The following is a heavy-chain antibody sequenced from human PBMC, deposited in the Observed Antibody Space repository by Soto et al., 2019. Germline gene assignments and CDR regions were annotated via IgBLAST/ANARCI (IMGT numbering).Heavy chain of an antibody. D-gene: IGHD3-22*01. Sequence: QVQLQESGPGLVKPSQTLSLTCTVSGGSISGGNYYWSWIRQHPGKGLEWIGYIYYSGSTYYNPSLKRRVTISVDTSKNHFSLKLSSVTAADTAVYYCARTSYDSSGTAADPWGQGTLVTVSS. CDR2: IYYSGST. CDR3: ARTSYDSSGTAADP. V-gene: IGHV4-31*03. CDR1: GGSISGGNYY. J-gene: IGHJ5*02.